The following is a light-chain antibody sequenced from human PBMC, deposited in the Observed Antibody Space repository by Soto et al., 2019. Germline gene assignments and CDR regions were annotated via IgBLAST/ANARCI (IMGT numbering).Light chain of an antibody. V-gene: IGKV3-20*01. Sequence: EIVLTQSPGILSLSPGERATLSCRASQSVSNNYLAWYQQKPGQAPRLLIYDASSRATGIPDRFSGSGSGTDFTLTISRLEPEDFAVYYGQQYVGSLRTFGQGTKVEIK. CDR1: QSVSNNY. CDR3: QQYVGSLRT. J-gene: IGKJ1*01. CDR2: DAS.